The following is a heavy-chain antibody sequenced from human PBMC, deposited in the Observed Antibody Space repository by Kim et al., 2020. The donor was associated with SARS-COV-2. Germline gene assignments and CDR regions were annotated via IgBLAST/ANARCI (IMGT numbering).Heavy chain of an antibody. D-gene: IGHD3-10*01. CDR2: INHSGST. CDR1: GGSFSGYY. V-gene: IGHV4-34*01. CDR3: ARGWGTMASGSMDV. J-gene: IGHJ6*02. Sequence: SETLSLTCAVYGGSFSGYYWSWIRQPPGKGLEWIGEINHSGSTNYNPSLKSRVTISVDTSKNQFSLKLSSVTAADTAVYYCARGWGTMASGSMDVWGQGTTVTVCS.